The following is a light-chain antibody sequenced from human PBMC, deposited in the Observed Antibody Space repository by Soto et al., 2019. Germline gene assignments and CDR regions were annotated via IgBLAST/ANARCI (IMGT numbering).Light chain of an antibody. J-gene: IGKJ5*01. V-gene: IGKV3-15*01. Sequence: EIVMTQSTATLSVSPGERATLSCRASQSVSSSLAWYQQKPGQAPRLLIYGASTRATGIPARFSGSGSGTEFTLIISSLQSEDFAVYYCQQYNNWPPVTFGPGTRLEIK. CDR3: QQYNNWPPVT. CDR2: GAS. CDR1: QSVSSS.